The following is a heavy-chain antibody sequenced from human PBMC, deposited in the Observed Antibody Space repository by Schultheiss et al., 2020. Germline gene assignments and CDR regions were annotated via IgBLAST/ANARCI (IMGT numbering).Heavy chain of an antibody. Sequence: SATLSLTCAVYGGSFSGYYWSWIRQPPGKGLEWIGEINHSGSTNYNPSLKSRVTISVDTSKNQFSLKLSYVTAADTAVYYCARDHGYSSSPGGMDVWGQGTTVTVSS. CDR3: ARDHGYSSSPGGMDV. CDR1: GGSFSGYY. CDR2: INHSGST. D-gene: IGHD6-6*01. J-gene: IGHJ6*02. V-gene: IGHV4-34*01.